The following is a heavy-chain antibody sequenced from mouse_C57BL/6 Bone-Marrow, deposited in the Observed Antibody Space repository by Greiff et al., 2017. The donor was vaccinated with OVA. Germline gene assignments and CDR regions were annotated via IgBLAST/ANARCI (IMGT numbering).Heavy chain of an antibody. CDR2: IWRGGST. V-gene: IGHV2-5*01. CDR1: GFSLTSYG. J-gene: IGHJ2*01. Sequence: VQLQQSGPGLVQPSQRLSITCTVSGFSLTSYGVHWVRQSPGKGLEWLGVIWRGGSTDYNAAFMSRLSITKDNSKSQVFFKMNSLQADDTAIYYCAKNEDYGSSHYFDYWGQGTTLTVSS. D-gene: IGHD1-1*01. CDR3: AKNEDYGSSHYFDY.